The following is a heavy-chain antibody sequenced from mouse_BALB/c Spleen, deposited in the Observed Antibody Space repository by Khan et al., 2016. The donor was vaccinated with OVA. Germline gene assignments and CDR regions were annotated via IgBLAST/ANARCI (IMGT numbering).Heavy chain of an antibody. CDR1: GYTFTNYG. CDR3: TSGGYWYFDV. J-gene: IGHJ1*01. V-gene: IGHV9-3-1*01. CDR2: INTYTGEP. D-gene: IGHD1-1*02. Sequence: QIQLVQSGPELKKPGETVKISCKASGYTFTNYGMNWVKQAPGKGLKWMGWINTYTGEPTYADDFKGRFAFSLESSAITAYLQINNLKNEDTATYFCTSGGYWYFDVWGAGTTVTVSS.